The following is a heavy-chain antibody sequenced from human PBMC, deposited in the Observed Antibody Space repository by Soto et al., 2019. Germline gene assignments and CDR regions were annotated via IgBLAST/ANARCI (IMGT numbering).Heavy chain of an antibody. D-gene: IGHD3-16*01. J-gene: IGHJ6*02. V-gene: IGHV1-18*04. CDR2: ISAYNGNT. CDR1: GYTVTSYG. Sequence: ASGKVSCKASGYTVTSYGISWVRQAPGQGLEWMGWISAYNGNTNYAQKLQGRVTMTTDTSTSTAYMELRSLRSDDTAVYYCAREGVWGDYYYYGMDVWGQGTTVTVSS. CDR3: AREGVWGDYYYYGMDV.